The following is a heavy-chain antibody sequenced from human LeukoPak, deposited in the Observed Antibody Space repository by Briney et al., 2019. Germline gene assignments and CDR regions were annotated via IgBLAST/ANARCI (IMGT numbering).Heavy chain of an antibody. CDR3: ARDQGYSNFHLDY. CDR2: FYTGGGP. V-gene: IGHV4-4*07. Sequence: SETLSLTCTVSGGSISLWQWNWIRQPAGKGLEWIGRFYTGGGPNYNPSLKSRVTMSLDTSKNQFFLKLSSVTAADTAVYYCARDQGYSNFHLDYWGQGTLVTVSS. CDR1: GGSISLWQ. J-gene: IGHJ4*02. D-gene: IGHD4-11*01.